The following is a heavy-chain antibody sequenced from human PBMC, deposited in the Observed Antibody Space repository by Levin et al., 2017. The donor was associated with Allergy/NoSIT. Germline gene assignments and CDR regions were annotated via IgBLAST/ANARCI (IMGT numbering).Heavy chain of an antibody. V-gene: IGHV3-53*01. CDR3: AAVGTGSPSTSRYYFDY. D-gene: IGHD1-1*01. CDR2: IYTGGGT. Sequence: GGSLRLSCAASGFTVSSSYMSWVRQAPGKGLEWVSIIYTGGGTHYTGSVKGRFSISRDTSKNTLYLQLNSLRVEDTAGYYCAAVGTGSPSTSRYYFDYWGQGTLVTVSS. J-gene: IGHJ4*02. CDR1: GFTVSSSY.